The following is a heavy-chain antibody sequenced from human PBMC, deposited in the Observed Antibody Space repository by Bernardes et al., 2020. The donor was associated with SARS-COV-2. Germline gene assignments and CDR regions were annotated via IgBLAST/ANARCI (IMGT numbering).Heavy chain of an antibody. CDR2: IRSKANSYAT. CDR3: TRDIDPYSSGWGLRYYYGMDV. J-gene: IGHJ6*02. D-gene: IGHD6-19*01. CDR1: GFTFSGSA. Sequence: GGSLRLSCAASGFTFSGSAMHWVRQASGKGLEWVGRIRSKANSYATAYAASVKGRFTISRDDSKNTAYLQMNSLKTEDTAVYYCTRDIDPYSSGWGLRYYYGMDVWGQGTTVTVSS. V-gene: IGHV3-73*01.